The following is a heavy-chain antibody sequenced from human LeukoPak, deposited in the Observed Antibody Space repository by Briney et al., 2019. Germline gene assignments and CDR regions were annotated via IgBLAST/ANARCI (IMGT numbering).Heavy chain of an antibody. Sequence: SETLSLTCTVSGGSISTYYWSWIRQPPGKGLEWIGYFYNSGGTNYNPSLKSRVTISVDTSRNQFSPKLTSVTAADTAVYYCARHGGSYSFDSWGQGTLVTVSS. CDR3: ARHGGSYSFDS. CDR2: FYNSGGT. CDR1: GGSISTYY. D-gene: IGHD1-26*01. V-gene: IGHV4-59*08. J-gene: IGHJ4*02.